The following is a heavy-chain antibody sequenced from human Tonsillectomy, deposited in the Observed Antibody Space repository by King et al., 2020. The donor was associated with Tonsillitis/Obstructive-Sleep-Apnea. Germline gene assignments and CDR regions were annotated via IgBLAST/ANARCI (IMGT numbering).Heavy chain of an antibody. CDR2: IYYSGST. J-gene: IGHJ6*02. CDR3: ARDRGESMEQLVNYYYYGMDV. V-gene: IGHV4-31*03. CDR1: GGSISSGGYY. Sequence: QLQESGPGLVKPSQTLSLTCTVSGGSISSGGYYWSWIRQHPGKGLEWIGYIYYSGSTYYNPSLKSRVTISVDTSKNQFSLKLSSVTAADTAVYYCARDRGESMEQLVNYYYYGMDVWGQGTTVTVSS. D-gene: IGHD6-13*01.